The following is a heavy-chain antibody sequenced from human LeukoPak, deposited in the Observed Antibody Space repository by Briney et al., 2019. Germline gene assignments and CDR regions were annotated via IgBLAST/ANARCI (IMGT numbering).Heavy chain of an antibody. CDR1: GYTFTSYF. D-gene: IGHD3-10*01. V-gene: IGHV1-46*01. J-gene: IGHJ5*02. CDR2: FNPSGGST. CDR3: ARNLVNYGSGSLNWFDP. Sequence: ASVKVSCKASGYTFTSYFMHWVRQAPGQGLEWMGIFNPSGGSTSYAQKFQGRVTMTRDMSTSTVYMKLSSLRSEDTAVYYCARNLVNYGSGSLNWFDPWGQGTLVTVSS.